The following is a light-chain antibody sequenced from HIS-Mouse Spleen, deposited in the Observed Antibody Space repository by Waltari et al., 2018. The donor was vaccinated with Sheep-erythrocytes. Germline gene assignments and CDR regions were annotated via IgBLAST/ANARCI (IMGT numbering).Light chain of an antibody. Sequence: SYELTQPPSVSVSPGQTASITCSGDKLGDKYACWYQQKPGQSPVLVIYQDSKRPSGIPERFSGSNSGNPATLTISGTQAMDAADYYCQAWDSSTTWNVVFGGGTKLTVL. CDR3: QAWDSSTTWNVV. J-gene: IGLJ2*01. V-gene: IGLV3-1*01. CDR2: QDS. CDR1: KLGDKY.